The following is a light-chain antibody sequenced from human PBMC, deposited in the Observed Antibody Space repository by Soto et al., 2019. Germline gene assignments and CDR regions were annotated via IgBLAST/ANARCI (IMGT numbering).Light chain of an antibody. J-gene: IGLJ3*02. V-gene: IGLV4-69*01. CDR3: QTWGTGPWV. CDR1: RGHSSYA. CDR2: LYSDGTH. Sequence: QAVLTQSPSASASLGASVKLTCTLSRGHSSYAIAWHQQEPDKGPRYLMKLYSDGTHSKGDGIPDRFSGSSSGAERYLTISSLQSEDEADYYCQTWGTGPWVFGGGTTLTVL.